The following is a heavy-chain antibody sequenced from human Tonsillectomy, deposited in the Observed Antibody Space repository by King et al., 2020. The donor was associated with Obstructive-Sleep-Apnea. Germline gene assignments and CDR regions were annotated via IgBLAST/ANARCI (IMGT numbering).Heavy chain of an antibody. Sequence: VQLQESGPGLVKPSETLSLTCTVSGGSISSYYWSWIRQPPGKGLEWIGYNYYSGSTTYNPPLKSRVTISLDTSRNQFSLKLSSVTAADTAVYYCARGSYGSGGFPYYYYGMDVWGQGTTVTVSS. CDR2: NYYSGST. V-gene: IGHV4-59*01. J-gene: IGHJ6*02. D-gene: IGHD3-10*01. CDR1: GGSISSYY. CDR3: ARGSYGSGGFPYYYYGMDV.